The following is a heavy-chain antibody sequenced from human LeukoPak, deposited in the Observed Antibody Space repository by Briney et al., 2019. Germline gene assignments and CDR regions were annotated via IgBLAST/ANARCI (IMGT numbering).Heavy chain of an antibody. D-gene: IGHD5-18*01. CDR1: GFIFSSYA. Sequence: GRSLRLSCAASGFIFSSYAMHWVRQAPGKGLEWVAVISYDGSNKYYADSVKGRFTISRDNSKNTLYLQMNSLRAEDTAVYYCARGGIQLWTSFDYWGQGTLVTVSS. J-gene: IGHJ4*02. V-gene: IGHV3-30*04. CDR2: ISYDGSNK. CDR3: ARGGIQLWTSFDY.